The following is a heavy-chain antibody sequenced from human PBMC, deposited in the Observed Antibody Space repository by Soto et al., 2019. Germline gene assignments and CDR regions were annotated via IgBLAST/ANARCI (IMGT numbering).Heavy chain of an antibody. V-gene: IGHV3-9*01. CDR3: AKAGLHDSSGYYSGLFDY. J-gene: IGHJ4*02. CDR2: ISWNSGSI. Sequence: EVQLVESGGGLVQPGRSLRLSCAASGFTFDDYAMHWVRQAPGKGLEWVSGISWNSGSIGYADSVKGRFTISRDNAKNSLYLQMNSLRAEDTALYYCAKAGLHDSSGYYSGLFDYWGQGTLVTVSS. D-gene: IGHD3-22*01. CDR1: GFTFDDYA.